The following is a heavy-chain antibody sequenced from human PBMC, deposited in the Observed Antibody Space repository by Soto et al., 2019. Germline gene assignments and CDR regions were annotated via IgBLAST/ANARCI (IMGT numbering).Heavy chain of an antibody. CDR3: ARGGLRLEWLRFRPSDFDY. CDR2: ISSSGSTI. V-gene: IGHV3-11*01. J-gene: IGHJ4*02. D-gene: IGHD5-12*01. Sequence: GGSLRLSCAASGFTFSDYYMSWIRQAPGKGLEWVSYISSSGSTIYYADSVKGRFTISRDNAKNSLYLQMNSLRAEDTAVYYCARGGLRLEWLRFRPSDFDYWGQGTLVTVSS. CDR1: GFTFSDYY.